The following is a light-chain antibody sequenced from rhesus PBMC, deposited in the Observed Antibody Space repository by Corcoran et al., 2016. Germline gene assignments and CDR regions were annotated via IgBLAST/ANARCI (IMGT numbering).Light chain of an antibody. V-gene: IGKV1-25*01. CDR3: QQHNSYPFT. CDR2: DAS. J-gene: IGKJ3*01. Sequence: DIQMTQSPSSLSASVGDTVTITCQASQGISKYLAWYQHKPGKALKLLIYDASTLQSGVPSRFSGSAYGTESTLTISSLQPEVFAAYYCQQHNSYPFTFGPGTKLDIK. CDR1: QGISKY.